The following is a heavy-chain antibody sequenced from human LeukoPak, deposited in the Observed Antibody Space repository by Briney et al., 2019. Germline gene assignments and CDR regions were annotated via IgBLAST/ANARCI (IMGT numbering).Heavy chain of an antibody. V-gene: IGHV3-48*03. J-gene: IGHJ4*02. Sequence: GGSLRLSCAASGFTFSSYEMTWVRQAPGKGLEWVSDISSGGTNKYYADSVKGRFTISRDNAKNSLYLQMNSLRAEDTAIYYCARGEYCTGGSCCFDYWGRGTLDTVSS. D-gene: IGHD2-15*01. CDR2: ISSGGTNK. CDR3: ARGEYCTGGSCCFDY. CDR1: GFTFSSYE.